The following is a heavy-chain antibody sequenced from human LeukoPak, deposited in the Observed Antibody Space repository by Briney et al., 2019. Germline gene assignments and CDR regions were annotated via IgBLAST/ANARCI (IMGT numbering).Heavy chain of an antibody. CDR2: IYYSGST. CDR1: GGSISSGDYY. V-gene: IGHV4-30-4*01. CDR3: ATAAGTPTIFDY. D-gene: IGHD6-13*01. Sequence: SQTLSLTCTVSGGSISSGDYYWSWIRQPPGKGLEWIGYIYYSGSTYYNPSLKSRVTISVDTSKNQFSLKLSSVTAADTAVYYCATAAGTPTIFDYWGQGTLVTVSS. J-gene: IGHJ4*02.